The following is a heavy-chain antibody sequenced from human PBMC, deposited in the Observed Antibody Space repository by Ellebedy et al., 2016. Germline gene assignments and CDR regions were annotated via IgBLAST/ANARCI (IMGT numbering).Heavy chain of an antibody. J-gene: IGHJ4*02. Sequence: SETLSLTCAVHGGSFSGYYWSWIRQPPGKGLEWIGEIKHSGSTNYNPSLKSRVTISVDTSKNQFSLKLSSVTAADTAVYYCARGLYGSGSQDYWGQGTLVTVSS. CDR1: GGSFSGYY. CDR3: ARGLYGSGSQDY. V-gene: IGHV4-34*01. CDR2: IKHSGST. D-gene: IGHD3-10*01.